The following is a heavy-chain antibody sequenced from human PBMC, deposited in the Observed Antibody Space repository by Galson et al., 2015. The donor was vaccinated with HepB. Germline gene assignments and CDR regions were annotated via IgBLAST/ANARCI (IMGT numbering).Heavy chain of an antibody. CDR2: IYYSGST. CDR3: ARTAYYYDSSTYYSPGRYFDY. D-gene: IGHD3-22*01. J-gene: IGHJ4*02. CDR1: GGSISSTSYF. V-gene: IGHV4-39*01. Sequence: ETLSLTCTVSGGSISSTSYFWGWIRQAPGKGLEWIASIYYSGSTYYSPSLKSRVTISVDTSKNQLSLKLSSVTAADTAVYYCARTAYYYDSSTYYSPGRYFDYWGQGTLVTVSS.